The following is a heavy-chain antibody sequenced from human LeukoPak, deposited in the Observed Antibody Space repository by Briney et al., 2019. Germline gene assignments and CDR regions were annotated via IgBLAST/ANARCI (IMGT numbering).Heavy chain of an antibody. D-gene: IGHD2/OR15-2a*01. CDR1: GFTFSSYG. CDR3: AREGPRGNSQFDY. CDR2: IWYDGSNK. Sequence: GGSLRLSCAASGFTFSSYGMHWVRQAPGKGLEWVALIWYDGSNKYYADSVKGRLTISGDNSKNTLYLQMNSLRAEDTAVYYCAREGPRGNSQFDYWGQGTLVTVSS. J-gene: IGHJ4*02. V-gene: IGHV3-33*01.